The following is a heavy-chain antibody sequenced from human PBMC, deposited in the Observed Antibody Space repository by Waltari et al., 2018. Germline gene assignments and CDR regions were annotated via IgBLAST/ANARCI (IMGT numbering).Heavy chain of an antibody. J-gene: IGHJ3*02. CDR1: GYTFTSYD. D-gene: IGHD1-26*01. CDR2: LNPNSGNT. V-gene: IGHV1-8*02. CDR3: ARGRRSGSYDAFDI. Sequence: QVQLVQSGAEVKKPGASVQVSCKASGYTFTSYDINWVRQATGQGLEGMGWLNPNSGNTGYAQKFQGRVTMTRNTSISTAYMELSSLRSEDTAVYYCARGRRSGSYDAFDIWGQGTMVTVSS.